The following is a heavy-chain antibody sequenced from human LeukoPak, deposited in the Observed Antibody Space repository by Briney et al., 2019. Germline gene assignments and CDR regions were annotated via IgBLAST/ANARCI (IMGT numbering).Heavy chain of an antibody. J-gene: IGHJ4*02. D-gene: IGHD1-26*01. CDR2: ISSSSRTV. V-gene: IGHV3-48*02. CDR1: GFTFTSTS. CDR3: ARARDGSYDY. Sequence: GGSLRLSCAAAGFTFTSTSMNWVRQAPGKGLEWISSISSSSRTVHYADSLKGRFTTSRDNAKKSMYLQMNSLRDEDTAVYSCARARDGSYDYWGQGTLVTVSS.